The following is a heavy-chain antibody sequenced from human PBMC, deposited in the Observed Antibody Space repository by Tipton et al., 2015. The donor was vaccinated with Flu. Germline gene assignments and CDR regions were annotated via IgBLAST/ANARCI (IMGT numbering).Heavy chain of an antibody. CDR1: GFTFSRYW. CDR2: IRQDGSET. CDR3: ARPNFGFGASGGGWFDP. J-gene: IGHJ5*02. Sequence: SLRLSCAASGFTFSRYWMSWVRQAPGRGLEWVANIRQDGSETHYVDSVKGRFTISRDDAKDSLFLQMNSLRFEDTAVYYCARPNFGFGASGGGWFDPWGQGTLVTVSS. V-gene: IGHV3-7*01. D-gene: IGHD3-3*01.